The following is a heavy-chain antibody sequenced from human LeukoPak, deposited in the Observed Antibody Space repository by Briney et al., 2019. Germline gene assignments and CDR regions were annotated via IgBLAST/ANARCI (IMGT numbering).Heavy chain of an antibody. CDR2: IKQDGSEK. J-gene: IGHJ4*02. Sequence: GGSLRLSCAASGFTFSSYAMHWVRQAPGKGLEWVANIKQDGSEKYYVDSVKGRFTISRDNAKNSLYLQMNSLRAEDTAVYYCARDRRDYDFWSGYYQNDYWGQGTLVTVSS. CDR1: GFTFSSYA. CDR3: ARDRRDYDFWSGYYQNDY. V-gene: IGHV3-7*01. D-gene: IGHD3-3*01.